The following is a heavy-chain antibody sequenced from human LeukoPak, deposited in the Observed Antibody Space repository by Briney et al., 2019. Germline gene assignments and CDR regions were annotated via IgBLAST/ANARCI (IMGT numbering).Heavy chain of an antibody. CDR1: GGTFSSYA. CDR2: IIPIFGTA. D-gene: IGHD4-17*01. CDR3: ARDLEGYGDSPDI. Sequence: SVKVSCKASGGTFSSYAISWVRQAPGQGLEWMGGIIPIFGTANYAQKFQGRVTITADESTSTAYMELRSLTSDDTAVYYCARDLEGYGDSPDIWGQGTLVTVSS. V-gene: IGHV1-69*13. J-gene: IGHJ3*02.